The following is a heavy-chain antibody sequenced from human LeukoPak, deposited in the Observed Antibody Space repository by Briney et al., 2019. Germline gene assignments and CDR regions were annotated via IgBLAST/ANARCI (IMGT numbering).Heavy chain of an antibody. J-gene: IGHJ4*02. CDR1: GFTFSSYE. V-gene: IGHV3-48*03. D-gene: IGHD1-26*01. CDR2: ITSGGSTI. CDR3: ARSSYFDY. Sequence: PGGSLRLSCAASGFTFSSYEMNWVRQAPGKGLEWLSYITSGGSTIYYADSVKGRFTISRDNAKNSLYLQMNRLRAGDTAVYYCARSSYFDYWGRGTLVAVSS.